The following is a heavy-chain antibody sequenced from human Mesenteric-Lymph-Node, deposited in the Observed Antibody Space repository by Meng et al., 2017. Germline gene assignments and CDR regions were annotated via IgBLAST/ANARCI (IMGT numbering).Heavy chain of an antibody. Sequence: GESLKISCAASGFTFSSYAMHWVRQAPGKGLEWVTVVSYDGGNKYYADSVKGRFTISRDNSKNTLYLQMNSLRAEDTAVYYCARVSSNFDYYYYYYGMDVWGQGTMVTVSS. V-gene: IGHV3-30*04. D-gene: IGHD4-11*01. J-gene: IGHJ6*02. CDR1: GFTFSSYA. CDR3: ARVSSNFDYYYYYYGMDV. CDR2: VSYDGGNK.